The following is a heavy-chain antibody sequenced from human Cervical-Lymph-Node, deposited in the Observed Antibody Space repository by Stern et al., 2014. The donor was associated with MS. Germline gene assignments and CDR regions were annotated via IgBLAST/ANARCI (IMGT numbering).Heavy chain of an antibody. J-gene: IGHJ4*02. CDR3: ARQDQRLVTFDN. V-gene: IGHV3-30*04. CDR2: ISYDGTSI. Sequence: LVESGGSVVQPWGSLRLSCAASGIALSGYAMHWVRQAPGKGLEWEACISYDGTSIYYTDSVRGRFTISRDNSETTLYLQLSSLRPEDTAVYYCARQDQRLVTFDNWGQGTLVTVSS. D-gene: IGHD6-13*01. CDR1: GIALSGYA.